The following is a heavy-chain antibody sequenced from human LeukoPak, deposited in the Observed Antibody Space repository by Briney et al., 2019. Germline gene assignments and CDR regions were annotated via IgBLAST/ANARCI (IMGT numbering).Heavy chain of an antibody. CDR1: GYTLTSYG. CDR2: HRSHNGNT. CDR3: ARGGDRSSWYPLYYYYYREV. Sequence: ASVKVSCKASGYTLTSYGISWVRPAPAQGLEGMGWHRSHNGNTNDAQKLQGRVTMAADTSTSTRYMELRSLRSDDTAVYYCARGGDRSSWYPLYYYYYREVWGKGTTVTVSS. J-gene: IGHJ6*03. D-gene: IGHD6-13*01. V-gene: IGHV1-18*01.